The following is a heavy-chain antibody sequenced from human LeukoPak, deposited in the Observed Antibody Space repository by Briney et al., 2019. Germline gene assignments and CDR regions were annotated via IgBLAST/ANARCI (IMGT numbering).Heavy chain of an antibody. D-gene: IGHD3-10*02. CDR2: INSSGSTI. CDR3: AELGITMIGGV. Sequence: GGSLRLSCAASGFTFSKMNWVRQAPGKGLECINSSGSTIYYADSVKGRFTISRDNAKNSLYLQMNSLRAEDTAVYYCAELGITMIGGVWGKGTTVTISS. V-gene: IGHV3-48*03. CDR1: GFTFSK. J-gene: IGHJ6*04.